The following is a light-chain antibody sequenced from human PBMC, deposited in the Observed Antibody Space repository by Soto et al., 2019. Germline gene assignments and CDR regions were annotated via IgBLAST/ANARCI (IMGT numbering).Light chain of an antibody. Sequence: TQSPGTLSLSPGERATLSCRASQSISTWLAWYQQKPGEAPNLLIYKASTLRSGVPSRFSGSGSGTEFTLTISSLQPDDFATYYCQQYSIYSRTFGQGTKVELK. CDR1: QSISTW. CDR2: KAS. J-gene: IGKJ1*01. V-gene: IGKV1-5*03. CDR3: QQYSIYSRT.